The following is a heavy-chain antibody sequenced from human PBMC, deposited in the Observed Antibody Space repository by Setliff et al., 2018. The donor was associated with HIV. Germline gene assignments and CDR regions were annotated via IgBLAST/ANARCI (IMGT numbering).Heavy chain of an antibody. Sequence: GASVKVSCKASGYTFTGYYMHWVRQAPGQGLERMGWISPNSGGTNYAQKFQGWVTMTRDTSISTAYMELSRLRSDDTAVYYCARAFAAAGTPFDYWGQGTLVTVSS. V-gene: IGHV1-2*04. CDR3: ARAFAAAGTPFDY. D-gene: IGHD6-13*01. CDR2: ISPNSGGT. J-gene: IGHJ4*02. CDR1: GYTFTGYY.